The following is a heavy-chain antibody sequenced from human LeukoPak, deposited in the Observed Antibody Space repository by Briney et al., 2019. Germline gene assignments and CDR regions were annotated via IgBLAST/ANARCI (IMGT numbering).Heavy chain of an antibody. CDR1: GFTFSSYG. D-gene: IGHD1-26*01. V-gene: IGHV3-30*02. CDR2: IRYDGSNK. Sequence: PGGSPRLSCAASGFTFSSYGMHWVRQAPGKGLEWVAFIRYDGSNKYYADPVKGRFTISRDNSKNTLYLQMNSLRAEDTAVYYCAKVSEVGSYFMDVWGKGTTVTISS. J-gene: IGHJ6*03. CDR3: AKVSEVGSYFMDV.